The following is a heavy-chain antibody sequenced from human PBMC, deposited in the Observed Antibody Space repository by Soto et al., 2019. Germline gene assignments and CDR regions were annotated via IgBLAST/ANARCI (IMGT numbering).Heavy chain of an antibody. CDR3: ARGYGSGSPDALDI. CDR2: IYYSGST. V-gene: IGHV4-31*03. D-gene: IGHD3-10*01. Sequence: SETLSLTCTVSGGSISSGGYYWSWIRQHPGKGLEWIGYIYYSGSTYYNPSLKSRVTISVDTSKNQFSLKLSSVTAADTAVYYCARGYGSGSPDALDIWGQGTMVTVSS. J-gene: IGHJ3*02. CDR1: GGSISSGGYY.